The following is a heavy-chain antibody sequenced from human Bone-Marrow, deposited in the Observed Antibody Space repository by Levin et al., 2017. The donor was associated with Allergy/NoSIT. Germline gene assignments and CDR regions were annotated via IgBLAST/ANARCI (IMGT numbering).Heavy chain of an antibody. Sequence: GGSLRLSCAASGFTFSSYGMHWVRQAPGKGLEWVAVIWYDGSNKYYADSVKGRFTISRDNSKNTLYLQMNSLRAEDTAVYYCARVAGSITIFGVVNYYYYGMDVWGQGTTVTVSS. V-gene: IGHV3-33*01. J-gene: IGHJ6*02. CDR1: GFTFSSYG. CDR3: ARVAGSITIFGVVNYYYYGMDV. D-gene: IGHD3-3*01. CDR2: IWYDGSNK.